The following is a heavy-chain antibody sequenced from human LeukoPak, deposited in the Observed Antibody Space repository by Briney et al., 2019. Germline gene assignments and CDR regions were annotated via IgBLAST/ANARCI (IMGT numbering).Heavy chain of an antibody. Sequence: SETLSLTCAVYGGSFSGYYWSWIRQPPGKGLEWIGEISQSGSTNYDPSLKSRITISLDKSKKQFSLTLSSATAADTAVYYCASHMAVPGTRGFDDWGQGILVTVSS. J-gene: IGHJ4*02. V-gene: IGHV4-34*01. CDR3: ASHMAVPGTRGFDD. D-gene: IGHD6-19*01. CDR1: GGSFSGYY. CDR2: ISQSGST.